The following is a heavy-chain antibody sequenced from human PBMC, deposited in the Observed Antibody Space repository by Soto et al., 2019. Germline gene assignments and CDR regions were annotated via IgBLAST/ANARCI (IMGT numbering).Heavy chain of an antibody. J-gene: IGHJ4*02. CDR3: AHRVLRTVFGLVTTTAIYFDF. CDR1: GFSLTTSGVG. Sequence: QITLNESGPTQVKPRQTLTLTCTFSGFSLTTSGVGVGWIRQSPGKAPEWLALIYWDDDKRYSPSLKGRLTNTKDTSKNQGVLKIADLDPADTATYYCAHRVLRTVFGLVTTTAIYFDFWGQGTPVAVSS. V-gene: IGHV2-5*02. CDR2: IYWDDDK. D-gene: IGHD3-3*01.